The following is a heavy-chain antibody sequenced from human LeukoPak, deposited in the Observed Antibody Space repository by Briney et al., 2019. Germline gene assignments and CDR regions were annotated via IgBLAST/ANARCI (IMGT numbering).Heavy chain of an antibody. CDR3: ARGTPVRFDP. V-gene: IGHV3-74*01. CDR2: INTDGNIT. Sequence: GGSLRLSCAASGFTFSNYWMHWVRQAPGKGPVWVSRINTDGNITTYADSVKGRFTISRDNAKNTLYLQMNSLRAEDTAVYYCARGTPVRFDPWGQGTLVTVSS. J-gene: IGHJ5*02. CDR1: GFTFSNYW.